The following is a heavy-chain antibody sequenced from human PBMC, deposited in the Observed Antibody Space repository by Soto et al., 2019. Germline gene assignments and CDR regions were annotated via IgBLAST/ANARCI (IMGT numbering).Heavy chain of an antibody. V-gene: IGHV4-61*08. J-gene: IGHJ6*02. CDR1: GGSVNSGGYY. CDR3: ARGEDAFFYYGLDV. CDR2: IFYNGGT. Sequence: SETLSLTCTVSGGSVNSGGYYWSWIRQPPGKGLEWIGFIFYNGGTSYNPSLGSRVTMSVDTSKSQFSLKLTSVTAADTAVYYCARGEDAFFYYGLDVWGQGITVTVSS.